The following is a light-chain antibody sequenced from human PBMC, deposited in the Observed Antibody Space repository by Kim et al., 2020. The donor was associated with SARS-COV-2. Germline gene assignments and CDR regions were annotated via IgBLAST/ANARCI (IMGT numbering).Light chain of an antibody. Sequence: LSPGERATLSCRASQSVASSYLAWYQQSSGRAPRLVLYGASRRPPGIPDRFSGSGSATDFTLTISRLEPEDFAVYFCQQYGTSPYTFGQGTKLEI. J-gene: IGKJ2*01. CDR3: QQYGTSPYT. CDR2: GAS. CDR1: QSVASSY. V-gene: IGKV3-20*01.